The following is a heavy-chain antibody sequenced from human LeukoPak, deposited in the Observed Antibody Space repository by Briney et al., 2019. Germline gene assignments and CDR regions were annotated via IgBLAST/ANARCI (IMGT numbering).Heavy chain of an antibody. CDR2: VDPEDGET. Sequence: GATVKISCKASGYTFTDYYMHWVQQAPGKGLEWMGRVDPEDGETIYAEKFQGRVTITAVTSTDTAYMELSSLRSEDTAVYYCATGSAIAAAGWYWGQGTLVTVSS. J-gene: IGHJ4*02. V-gene: IGHV1-69-2*01. D-gene: IGHD6-13*01. CDR1: GYTFTDYY. CDR3: ATGSAIAAAGWY.